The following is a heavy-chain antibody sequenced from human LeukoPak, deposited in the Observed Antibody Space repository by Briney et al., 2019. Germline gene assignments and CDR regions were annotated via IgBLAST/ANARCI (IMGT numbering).Heavy chain of an antibody. V-gene: IGHV3-30*02. CDR1: GFTFSSYG. CDR2: IRYDGSNK. J-gene: IGHJ4*02. CDR3: AKGETNRVKWLVTEPQGPDY. Sequence: GGSLRLSCVASGFTFSSYGMHWVRQAPGKGLEWVAFIRYDGSNKYYADSVKGRFTISRDNSKNTLYLQMNSLRAEDTAVYYCAKGETNRVKWLVTEPQGPDYWGQGTLVTVSS. D-gene: IGHD6-19*01.